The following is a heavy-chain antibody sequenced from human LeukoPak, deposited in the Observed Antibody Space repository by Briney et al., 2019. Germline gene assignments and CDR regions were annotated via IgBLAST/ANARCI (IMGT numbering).Heavy chain of an antibody. D-gene: IGHD3-16*01. J-gene: IGHJ6*03. V-gene: IGHV3-33*06. CDR1: GFMFSRLG. Sequence: PGRSLRLSCTASGFMFSRLGMQWVRQAPGEGLEWVAMIWHDGSVEEYADSVKGRFTISRDNSQNTLYLQMNSLRDDDTAVHYCAKEGDQFRGYLDAWGKGTTVTVS. CDR2: IWHDGSVE. CDR3: AKEGDQFRGYLDA.